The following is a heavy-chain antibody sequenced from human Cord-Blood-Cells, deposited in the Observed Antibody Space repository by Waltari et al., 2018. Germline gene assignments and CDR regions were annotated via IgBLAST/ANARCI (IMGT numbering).Heavy chain of an antibody. J-gene: IGHJ5*02. CDR1: GYPLNELS. Sequence: QVQLVQSGAEVKKPGASVKVSCKVSGYPLNELSMHWVRQAPGTGLEGMGGFDPESGETIHAQKFQGRVTMTEETSTDTAYMELSSLRSEDTAVYYCATDPLYCSSTSCSGFDPWGQGTLVTVSS. CDR3: ATDPLYCSSTSCSGFDP. D-gene: IGHD2-2*01. CDR2: FDPESGET. V-gene: IGHV1-24*01.